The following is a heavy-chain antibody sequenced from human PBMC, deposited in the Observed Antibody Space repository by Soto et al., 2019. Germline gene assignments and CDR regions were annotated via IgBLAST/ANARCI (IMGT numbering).Heavy chain of an antibody. Sequence: SETLSLTCTVSGGSISSSSYYWGWIRQPPGKGLEWIGSIYYSGSTYYNPSLKSRVTISVDTSKNQFSLKLSSVTAADTAVYYCARLGCCSSTSCLSDYYYMDVWGKGTKVTVSS. CDR1: GGSISSSSYY. V-gene: IGHV4-39*01. D-gene: IGHD2-2*01. CDR2: IYYSGST. J-gene: IGHJ6*03. CDR3: ARLGCCSSTSCLSDYYYMDV.